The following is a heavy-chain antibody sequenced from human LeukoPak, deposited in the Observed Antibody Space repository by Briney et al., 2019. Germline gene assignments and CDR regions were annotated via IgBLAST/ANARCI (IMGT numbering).Heavy chain of an antibody. J-gene: IGHJ4*02. CDR2: INSNTGDT. D-gene: IGHD5-18*01. CDR3: ARGRWLQLWGDY. CDR1: GYTFTDYY. V-gene: IGHV1-2*02. Sequence: GASVKVSCKASGYTFTDYYIHCVRQAPGQGPEWMGWINSNTGDTKYAQKFQDRVTLTQDTSISTAYMELSRLESDDTAVFYCARGRWLQLWGDYWGQGTPLTVSS.